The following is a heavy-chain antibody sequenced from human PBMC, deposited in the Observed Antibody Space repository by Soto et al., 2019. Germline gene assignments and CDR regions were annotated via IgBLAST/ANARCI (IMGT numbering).Heavy chain of an antibody. CDR3: ARTGLQIVQATSYYYGLDV. CDR1: GFTFSSYW. D-gene: IGHD2-8*01. V-gene: IGHV3-7*02. Sequence: PGGSLRLSCAASGFTFSSYWMSWVRQAPGKGLEWVANIKPDGSQKWYVDSVKGRFTISRDNSKDTLYLQMNNLRAEDTAVYYCARTGLQIVQATSYYYGLDVWGQGTTVTVSS. J-gene: IGHJ6*02. CDR2: IKPDGSQK.